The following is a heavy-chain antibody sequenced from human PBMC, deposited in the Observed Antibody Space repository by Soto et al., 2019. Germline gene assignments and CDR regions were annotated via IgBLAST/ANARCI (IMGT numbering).Heavy chain of an antibody. Sequence: SETLSLTCTVSGGSISSGGYYWSWIRQHPGKGLEWIGYIYYSGSTYYNPSLKSRVTISVDTSKNQFSLKLSSVTAADTAVYYCARVVDCSSTSCSPEYYYYYMDVWGKGTTVTVSS. D-gene: IGHD2-2*01. J-gene: IGHJ6*03. V-gene: IGHV4-31*03. CDR3: ARVVDCSSTSCSPEYYYYYMDV. CDR2: IYYSGST. CDR1: GGSISSGGYY.